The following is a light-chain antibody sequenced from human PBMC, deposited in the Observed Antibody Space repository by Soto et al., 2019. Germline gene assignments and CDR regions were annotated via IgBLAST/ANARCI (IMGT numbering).Light chain of an antibody. Sequence: EIVLTQSPATLSLSPGERATLSCRTSQSVSSYFAWYQQKPGRAPRLLIYDASNRATGIPARFISSESGTDFTLPISSLEPDDFAVYYCQQRSNWPITFGQGTRLEIK. V-gene: IGKV3-11*01. J-gene: IGKJ5*01. CDR3: QQRSNWPIT. CDR2: DAS. CDR1: QSVSSY.